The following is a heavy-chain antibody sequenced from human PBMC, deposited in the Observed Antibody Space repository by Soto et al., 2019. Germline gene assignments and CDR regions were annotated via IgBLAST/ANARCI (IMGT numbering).Heavy chain of an antibody. J-gene: IGHJ6*02. CDR2: ISAYNGNT. CDR3: ARIPWFGELSPYYYGMDV. CDR1: GYTFTSYG. D-gene: IGHD3-10*01. Sequence: ASAKVSSKASGYTFTSYGISWVRQAPGQGLEWMGWISAYNGNTNYAQKLQGRVTMTTDTSTSTAYMELRSLRSNDTAVYYCARIPWFGELSPYYYGMDVWGQGTTVTVSS. V-gene: IGHV1-18*04.